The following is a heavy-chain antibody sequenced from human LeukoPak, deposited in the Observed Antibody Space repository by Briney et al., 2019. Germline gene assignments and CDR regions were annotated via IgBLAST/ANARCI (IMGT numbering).Heavy chain of an antibody. J-gene: IGHJ4*02. D-gene: IGHD6-6*01. CDR1: GFTFSFYA. CDR3: AKPYSSPYSTGI. Sequence: GGSLRLSCAASGFTFSFYAMSWVRQAPGKGLEWVSAISGSGGSTYYADSVKGRFTISRDNSKNTLYLQMNSLRAEDTAVYSCAKPYSSPYSTGIWGQGTLVTVSS. V-gene: IGHV3-23*01. CDR2: ISGSGGST.